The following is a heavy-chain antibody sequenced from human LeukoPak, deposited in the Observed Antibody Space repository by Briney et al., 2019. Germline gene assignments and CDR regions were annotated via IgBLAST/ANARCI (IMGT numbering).Heavy chain of an antibody. Sequence: GESLKISYKGSGYSFTNHWIGWLRLMPGKGLEWMGIIYPGDSDTRYGPSFQGQVTISVDKSISSAYLQWSSLKASGTAMYYCATRITTAWDVWGKGTTVTVSS. CDR3: ATRITTAWDV. D-gene: IGHD6-13*01. V-gene: IGHV5-51*01. CDR2: IYPGDSDT. J-gene: IGHJ6*04. CDR1: GYSFTNHW.